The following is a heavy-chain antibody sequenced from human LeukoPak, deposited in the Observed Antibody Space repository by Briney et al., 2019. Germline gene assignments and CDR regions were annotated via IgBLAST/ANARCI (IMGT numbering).Heavy chain of an antibody. CDR2: ISWNSGSI. V-gene: IGHV3-9*03. Sequence: PGRSLRLSCAASGFTFDDYAMHWVRQAPGEGLEWVSGISWNSGSIGYADSVKGRFAISRDNAKNSLYLQMNSLRAEDMALYYCAKGRYSYGFDAFDIWGQGTMVTVSS. CDR1: GFTFDDYA. J-gene: IGHJ3*02. CDR3: AKGRYSYGFDAFDI. D-gene: IGHD5-18*01.